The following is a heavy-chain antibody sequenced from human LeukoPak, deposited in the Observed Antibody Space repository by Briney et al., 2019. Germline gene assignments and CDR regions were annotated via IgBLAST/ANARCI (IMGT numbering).Heavy chain of an antibody. CDR3: GRGVCIEAGQYGY. CDR1: GGSISNYY. V-gene: IGHV4-59*01. Sequence: SETLSLTCTVSGGSISNYYWIWLRQPPGKGREWIGYIYYSGTTNYNPSLESRATISVATSKTQFTVKLTSGSAEATAVYCGGRGVCIEAGQYGYWGQGTLVTVSS. J-gene: IGHJ4*02. CDR2: IYYSGTT. D-gene: IGHD6-13*01.